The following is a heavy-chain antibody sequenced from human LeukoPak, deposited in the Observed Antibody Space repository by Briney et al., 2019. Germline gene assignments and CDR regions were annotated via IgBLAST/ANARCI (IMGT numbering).Heavy chain of an antibody. Sequence: SETLSLTCAVSGGSISSSNWWSWVRQPPGKGLEWIGEIYHSGSTNYNPSLKSRVTISVDTSKNQFSLKLSSVTAADTAVYYCAAYSSGWYGDAFDIWGQGTMVTVSS. CDR1: GGSISSSNW. J-gene: IGHJ3*02. V-gene: IGHV4-4*02. D-gene: IGHD6-19*01. CDR2: IYHSGST. CDR3: AAYSSGWYGDAFDI.